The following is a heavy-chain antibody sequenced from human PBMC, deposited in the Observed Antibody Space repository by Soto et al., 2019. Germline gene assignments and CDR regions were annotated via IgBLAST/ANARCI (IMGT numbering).Heavy chain of an antibody. Sequence: PGGSLRLSCAASGFTVSNSYMSWVRQAPGKGLEWVSSISSSSSYIYYADSVKGRFTISRDNAKNSLYLQMNSLRAEDTAVYYCARDLRIVVVPAADLSWGDYYGMDVWGQGTTVTVSS. V-gene: IGHV3-21*01. D-gene: IGHD2-2*01. CDR3: ARDLRIVVVPAADLSWGDYYGMDV. CDR2: ISSSSSYI. J-gene: IGHJ6*02. CDR1: GFTVSNSY.